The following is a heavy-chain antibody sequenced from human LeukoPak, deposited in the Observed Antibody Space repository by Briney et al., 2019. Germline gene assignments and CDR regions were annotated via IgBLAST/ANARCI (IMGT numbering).Heavy chain of an antibody. J-gene: IGHJ3*02. D-gene: IGHD3-22*01. CDR3: ATDSSGYYSVDAFDI. CDR1: GGSISSYY. CDR2: IYYSGST. V-gene: IGHV4-59*08. Sequence: SETLSLTCTVSGGSISSYYWSWIRQPPGKGLEWIGYIYYSGSTNYNPSLKSRVTISVDTSKNQFSLKLSSVTAADTAVYYCATDSSGYYSVDAFDIWGQGTMVTVSS.